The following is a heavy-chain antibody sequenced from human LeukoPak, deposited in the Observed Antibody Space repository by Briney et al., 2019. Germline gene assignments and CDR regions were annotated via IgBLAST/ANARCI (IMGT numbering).Heavy chain of an antibody. CDR3: ARESGLYYDFWSGYYHDAFDI. CDR2: ISYDGSNK. V-gene: IGHV3-30-3*01. J-gene: IGHJ3*02. CDR1: GFTFSSYA. D-gene: IGHD3-3*01. Sequence: GGSLRLSCAASGFTFSSYAMHWVRQAPGKGLEWVAVISYDGSNKYYADSVKGRFTISRDNSKNTLYLQMNSLRAEDTAVYYCARESGLYYDFWSGYYHDAFDIWGQGTVVTVSS.